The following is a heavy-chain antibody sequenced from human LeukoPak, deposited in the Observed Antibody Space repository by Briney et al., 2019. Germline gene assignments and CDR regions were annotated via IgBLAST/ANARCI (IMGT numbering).Heavy chain of an antibody. CDR1: GGSISSYY. CDR3: ARGLGGSSGCFGY. CDR2: IYYSGST. D-gene: IGHD6-19*01. V-gene: IGHV4-59*01. Sequence: ASETLSLTCTVSGGSISSYYWSWVRQPPGKGLEWIGYIYYSGSTNYNPSLKSRVTISVDTSKNQFSLKLSSVTAADTAVYYCARGLGGSSGCFGYWGQGTLVTVSS. J-gene: IGHJ4*02.